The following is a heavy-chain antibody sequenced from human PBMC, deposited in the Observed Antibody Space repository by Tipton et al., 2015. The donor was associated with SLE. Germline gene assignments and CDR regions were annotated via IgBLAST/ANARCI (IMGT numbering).Heavy chain of an antibody. CDR2: TSGSGGSS. V-gene: IGHV3-53*01. CDR3: AKGYNYDSGGYFDY. D-gene: IGHD3-22*01. Sequence: SLRLSCAASGFTVSGNYMSWVRQAPGKGLEWVSLTSGSGGSSYYADSVKGRFTISRDNSKNTLYLQMTGLRAGDTAMYFCAKGYNYDSGGYFDYWGQGTLVTVSS. CDR1: GFTVSGNY. J-gene: IGHJ4*02.